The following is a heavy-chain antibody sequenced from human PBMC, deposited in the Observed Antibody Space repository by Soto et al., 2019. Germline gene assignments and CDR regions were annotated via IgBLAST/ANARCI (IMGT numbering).Heavy chain of an antibody. CDR2: IKQDGSEK. CDR1: GFTFSSYW. D-gene: IGHD1-7*01. V-gene: IGHV3-7*01. CDR3: ARDGDITGTPLGAFDI. Sequence: GGSLRLSCAASGFTFSSYWMSWVRQAPGKGLEWVANIKQDGSEKYYVDSVKGRFTISRDNAKNSLYLQMNSLRAEDTAVYYCARDGDITGTPLGAFDIWGQGTMVTVSS. J-gene: IGHJ3*02.